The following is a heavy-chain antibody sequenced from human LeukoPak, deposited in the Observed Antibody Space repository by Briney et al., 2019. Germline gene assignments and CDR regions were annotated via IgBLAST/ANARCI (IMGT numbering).Heavy chain of an antibody. CDR2: ISGSGGNT. V-gene: IGHV3-23*01. D-gene: IGHD6-25*01. CDR3: AGGTATPDY. CDR1: GFTFSNFA. Sequence: GGSLRLSCAASGFTFSNFAMNWVRQAPGTGLEWVSAISGSGGNTFYADSVKGRFTISRDNSKGTLYLQMNSLRAEDTAVYYCAGGTATPDYWGQGTVVTVSS. J-gene: IGHJ4*02.